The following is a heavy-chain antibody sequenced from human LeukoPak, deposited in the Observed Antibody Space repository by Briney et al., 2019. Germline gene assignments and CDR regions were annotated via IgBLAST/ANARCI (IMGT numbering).Heavy chain of an antibody. J-gene: IGHJ5*02. CDR1: GGSISSYY. CDR2: IYYSGST. V-gene: IGHV4-59*01. Sequence: SETLSLTCTVSGGSISSYYWSWIRQPPGKGLEWIGYIYYSGSTNYNPSLKSRVTISVDTSKNQFSLKLSSVTAADTAVYYCARNHDSSGWYNWFDPWGQGTLVTASS. D-gene: IGHD6-19*01. CDR3: ARNHDSSGWYNWFDP.